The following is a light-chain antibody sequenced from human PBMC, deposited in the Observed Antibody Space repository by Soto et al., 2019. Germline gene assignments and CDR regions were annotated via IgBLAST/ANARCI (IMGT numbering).Light chain of an antibody. CDR1: NSNIGNNY. V-gene: IGLV1-51*01. CDR2: DNN. CDR3: AAWDNSLSAVL. J-gene: IGLJ2*01. Sequence: QSVLTQPPSVSAAPGQKVTISCSGANSNIGNNYVSWYQQFPGTAPKLLIYDNNKRPSGIPDRFSGSKSGTSATLGITGLQTEDEADFYCAAWDNSLSAVLFGGGTKVTVL.